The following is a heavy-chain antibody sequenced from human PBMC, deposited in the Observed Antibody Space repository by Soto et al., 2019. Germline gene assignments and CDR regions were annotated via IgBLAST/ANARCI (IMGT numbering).Heavy chain of an antibody. CDR2: IYYSGST. Sequence: NPSETLSLTCTVSGGSISSGVYYWSWIRQPPGKGLEWIGYIYYSGSTYYNPSLKSRVTISVDTSKNQFSLKLSSVTAADTAVYYCASSLYNSSTTEFYPRAQRTLVTVSS. CDR3: ASSLYNSSTTEFYP. CDR1: GGSISSGVYY. J-gene: IGHJ5*02. V-gene: IGHV4-30-4*01. D-gene: IGHD6-6*01.